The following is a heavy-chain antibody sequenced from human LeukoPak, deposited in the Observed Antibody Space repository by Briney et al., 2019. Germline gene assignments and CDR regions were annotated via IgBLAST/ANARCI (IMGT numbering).Heavy chain of an antibody. V-gene: IGHV3-66*01. J-gene: IGHJ4*02. CDR1: GFTVSSNY. CDR3: ARDARFSYCGGDCLDY. D-gene: IGHD2-21*02. Sequence: PGGSLRLSCAASGFTVSSNYMSWVRQAPGKGLEWVSDIYSGGSTYYADSVKGRFTISRDNSKNTLYLQMNSLRAEDTAVYYCARDARFSYCGGDCLDYWGQGTLVTVSS. CDR2: IYSGGST.